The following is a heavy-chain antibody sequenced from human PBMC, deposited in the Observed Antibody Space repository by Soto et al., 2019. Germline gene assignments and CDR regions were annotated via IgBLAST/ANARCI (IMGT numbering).Heavy chain of an antibody. CDR1: GDSVSSNTAS. J-gene: IGHJ5*01. V-gene: IGHV6-1*01. CDR3: ANGDTFGPNTGYGLDP. D-gene: IGHD5-12*01. CDR2: TYFRSKWYN. Sequence: SQTLSLTCAISGDSVSSNTASWNWIRQSPSRGLEWLGRTYFRSKWYNDYAVSVNSRIIINPDTSNTQFSLQLNSVTPEDTAVYFCANGDTFGPNTGYGLDPWGQGTMVTVSS.